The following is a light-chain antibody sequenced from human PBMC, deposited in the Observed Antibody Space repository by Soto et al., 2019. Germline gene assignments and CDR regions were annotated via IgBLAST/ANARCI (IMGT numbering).Light chain of an antibody. J-gene: IGKJ1*01. V-gene: IGKV1-5*01. Sequence: DIQMTQSPSTLSASVGDRVTITCRASQNVNKWLAWFQQKPGKVPKLLIFDASTLQTGVPSRFGGGGSGTEFTLTISGLQLDDFATYYCQQYNSYSPWTFGPGTKVEI. CDR2: DAS. CDR3: QQYNSYSPWT. CDR1: QNVNKW.